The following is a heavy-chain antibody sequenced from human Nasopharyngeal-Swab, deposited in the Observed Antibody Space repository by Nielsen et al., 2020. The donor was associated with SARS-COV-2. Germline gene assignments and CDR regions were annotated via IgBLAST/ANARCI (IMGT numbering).Heavy chain of an antibody. V-gene: IGHV4-39*01. CDR3: ATLSSSWYEYYFDY. Sequence: ESLEISCTVSGGSISSSTYYWAWIRQPPGKGLEWIGSIYYGGSTYYNPSLKSRVTISVDTSKNQFSLKLSSVTAADTAVYYCATLSSSWYEYYFDYWGQGTLVTVSS. J-gene: IGHJ4*02. CDR1: GGSISSSTYY. D-gene: IGHD6-13*01. CDR2: IYYGGST.